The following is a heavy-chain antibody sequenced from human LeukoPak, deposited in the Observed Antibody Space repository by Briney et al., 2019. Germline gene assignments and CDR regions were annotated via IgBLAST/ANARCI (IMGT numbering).Heavy chain of an antibody. V-gene: IGHV3-48*04. Sequence: GGSLRLSCAASGFKLIGYSMNWVRQAPGKGLEWVSYISSSSGTIIYADSVKGRFTISRDNAKNSLYLQMNSLRAEDTAVYYCAKEGDNTGYRYFDDWGQGTLVTVSS. J-gene: IGHJ4*02. CDR1: GFKLIGYS. D-gene: IGHD3-22*01. CDR2: ISSSSGTI. CDR3: AKEGDNTGYRYFDD.